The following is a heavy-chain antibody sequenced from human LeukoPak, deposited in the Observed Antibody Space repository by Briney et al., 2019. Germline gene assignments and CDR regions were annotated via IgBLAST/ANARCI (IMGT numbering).Heavy chain of an antibody. CDR2: ISSSGSTI. CDR3: AQIYTYGFSQFDY. D-gene: IGHD5-18*01. V-gene: IGHV3-48*03. Sequence: GGSLRLSCAASGFTFSNYEMNWVRQAPGKGLEWASYISSSGSTIYYADSVKGRFTISRDNAKNSLYLQMNSLRAEDTAVYYCAQIYTYGFSQFDYWGQGTLVPVSS. J-gene: IGHJ4*02. CDR1: GFTFSNYE.